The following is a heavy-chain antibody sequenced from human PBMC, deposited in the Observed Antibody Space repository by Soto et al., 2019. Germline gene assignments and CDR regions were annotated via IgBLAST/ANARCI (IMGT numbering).Heavy chain of an antibody. V-gene: IGHV4-34*01. CDR2: INHSGSS. D-gene: IGHD3-22*01. Sequence: QVQLQQWGAGLLKPSETLSLTCAVYGGSFSGYYWSWIRQPPGKGLEWIGEINHSGSSNYNPSLTSRVTITVETSKDQFSLKLSTVTAADAAVYYCARAHLDSDAFDYWGQGTMVTASS. CDR1: GGSFSGYY. CDR3: ARAHLDSDAFDY. J-gene: IGHJ3*01.